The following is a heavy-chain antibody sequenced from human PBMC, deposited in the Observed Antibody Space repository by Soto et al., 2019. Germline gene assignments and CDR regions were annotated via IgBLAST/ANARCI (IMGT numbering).Heavy chain of an antibody. CDR2: ISYDGSNK. D-gene: IGHD3-10*01. Sequence: GGSLRLSCAASGFTFSSYAMHWVRQAPGKGLEWVAVISYDGSNKYYADSVKGRFTISRDNSKNTLYLQMNSLRAEDTAVYYCARDNPMVRDKLWPDHYYYGMDVWGQGTTVTVSS. CDR3: ARDNPMVRDKLWPDHYYYGMDV. V-gene: IGHV3-30-3*01. J-gene: IGHJ6*02. CDR1: GFTFSSYA.